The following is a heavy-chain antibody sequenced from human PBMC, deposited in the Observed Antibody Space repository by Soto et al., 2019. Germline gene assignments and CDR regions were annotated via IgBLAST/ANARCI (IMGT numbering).Heavy chain of an antibody. CDR2: IKGDESNT. J-gene: IGHJ4*02. Sequence: EVQLVESEGGLVQPGGSLRLSCAASGFTFSTYWMHWVRQAPGKGLVWVSRIKGDESNTNYADSVKGRFTISRDNAKNTLYLQMNSLRAEDTAMYYCARGALRAYYLDYWGQGALVTVSS. V-gene: IGHV3-74*01. CDR3: ARGALRAYYLDY. CDR1: GFTFSTYW. D-gene: IGHD3-10*01.